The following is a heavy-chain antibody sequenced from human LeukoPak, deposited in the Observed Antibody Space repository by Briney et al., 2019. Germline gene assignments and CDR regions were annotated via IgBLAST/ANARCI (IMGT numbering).Heavy chain of an antibody. CDR2: INPSGGST. Sequence: ASVKVSCKASGYTFTSYYMHWVRQAPGQGLEWMGIINPSGGSTSHAQKFQGRVTMTRDMSTSTVYMELSSLRSEDTAVYYCARDRPNYYDSSGYYSNIFDYWGQGTLVTVSS. CDR3: ARDRPNYYDSSGYYSNIFDY. CDR1: GYTFTSYY. V-gene: IGHV1-46*01. D-gene: IGHD3-22*01. J-gene: IGHJ4*02.